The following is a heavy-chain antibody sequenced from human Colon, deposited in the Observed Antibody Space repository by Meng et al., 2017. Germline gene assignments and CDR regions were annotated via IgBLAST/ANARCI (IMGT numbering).Heavy chain of an antibody. CDR2: ISSSSSYI. V-gene: IGHV3-21*01. Sequence: GGSLRLSCEASGFTLSSYSMNWVRQAPGKGLEWVSSISSSSSYIYYADSVKGRFTISRDNAKNSLYLQMNSLRAEDTAVYYCARDYYYDSSGYRLYYFDYWGQGTLVTVSS. D-gene: IGHD3-22*01. CDR3: ARDYYYDSSGYRLYYFDY. J-gene: IGHJ4*02. CDR1: GFTLSSYS.